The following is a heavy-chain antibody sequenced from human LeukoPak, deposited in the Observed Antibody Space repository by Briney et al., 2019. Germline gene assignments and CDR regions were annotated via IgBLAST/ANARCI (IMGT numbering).Heavy chain of an antibody. CDR2: IWFDGSKK. V-gene: IGHV3-33*06. J-gene: IGHJ4*02. D-gene: IGHD3-22*01. CDR1: GFAFGIHG. CDR3: AKDHSSGPSDY. Sequence: GGSLRLSCVTSGFAFGIHGMHRVRQAPGKGLEWVAVIWFDGSKKYCADSVRGRFTISRDNSKNTIYLQMNSLRVEDTALYYCAKDHSSGPSDYWGQGTLVTVSS.